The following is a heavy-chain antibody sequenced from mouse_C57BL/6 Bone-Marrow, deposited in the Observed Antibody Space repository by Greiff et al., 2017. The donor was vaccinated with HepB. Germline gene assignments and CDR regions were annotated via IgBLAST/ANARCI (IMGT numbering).Heavy chain of an antibody. J-gene: IGHJ1*03. Sequence: QVQLQQSGPELVKPGASVKISCKASGYAFSSSWMNWVKQRPGKGLEWIGRMYPGDGDTNYNGKFKGKATLTADESSSTAYMQLSSLTSEDSAVYFCATTVVAKDWYFDVWGTGTTVTVSS. CDR3: ATTVVAKDWYFDV. V-gene: IGHV1-82*01. D-gene: IGHD1-1*01. CDR2: MYPGDGDT. CDR1: GYAFSSSW.